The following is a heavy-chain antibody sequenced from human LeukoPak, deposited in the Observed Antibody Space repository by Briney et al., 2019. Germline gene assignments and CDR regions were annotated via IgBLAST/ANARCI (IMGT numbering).Heavy chain of an antibody. Sequence: ASVKVSCKASGYTFTSYDINWVRQATGQGLEWMGWMNPNSGNTGYAQKFQGRATMTRNTSISTAYMELSSLRSEDTAVYYCARVNIDFWSGYPLFDYWGQGTLVTVSS. CDR2: MNPNSGNT. CDR1: GYTFTSYD. V-gene: IGHV1-8*01. J-gene: IGHJ4*02. CDR3: ARVNIDFWSGYPLFDY. D-gene: IGHD3-3*01.